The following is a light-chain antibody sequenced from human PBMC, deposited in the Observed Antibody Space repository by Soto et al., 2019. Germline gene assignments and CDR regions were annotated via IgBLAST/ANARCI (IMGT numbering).Light chain of an antibody. CDR2: AAS. CDR1: QSMGNY. V-gene: IGKV1-39*01. Sequence: DIQMTQSPSSLSASVGDRVTITCRASQSMGNYLNWYQQKPGKAPKLLIYAASSLQSGVPSRFSGTGSGTEFTLTLSSLQPEDIATYYCQQSYSAPYTLGQGTNLEIK. J-gene: IGKJ2*01. CDR3: QQSYSAPYT.